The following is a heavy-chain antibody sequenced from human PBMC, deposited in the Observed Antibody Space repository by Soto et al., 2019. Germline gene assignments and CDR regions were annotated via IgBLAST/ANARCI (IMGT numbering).Heavy chain of an antibody. D-gene: IGHD2-15*01. J-gene: IGHJ4*02. CDR2: ISYDGNNK. CDR3: ASPLYCNGGNCYAGFDY. CDR1: GFTFITYG. V-gene: IGHV3-30*09. Sequence: LRLSCAASGFTFITYGMHWVRQAPGKGLEWVAFISYDGNNKDYADSVKGRFDISRDNSKKTLYLHMNSLRLEDTAVYYCASPLYCNGGNCYAGFDYWGRGALVTVSS.